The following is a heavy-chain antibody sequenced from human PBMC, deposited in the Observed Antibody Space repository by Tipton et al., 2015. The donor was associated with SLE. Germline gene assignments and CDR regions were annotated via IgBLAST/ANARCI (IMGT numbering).Heavy chain of an antibody. CDR3: ASPRTGSSWQFHWYFDL. Sequence: SLRLSCTASGFTFSSYWMSWVRQAPGKGLEWVANIKQDGSEKYYVDSVKGRFTISRDNSKNTLYLQMNSLRAEDTAVYYCASPRTGSSWQFHWYFDLWGRGTLVTVSS. D-gene: IGHD6-13*01. V-gene: IGHV3-7*01. CDR1: GFTFSSYW. J-gene: IGHJ2*01. CDR2: IKQDGSEK.